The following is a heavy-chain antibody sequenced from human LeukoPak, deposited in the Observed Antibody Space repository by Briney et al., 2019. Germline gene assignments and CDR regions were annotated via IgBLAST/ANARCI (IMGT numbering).Heavy chain of an antibody. CDR1: GCTFRSYA. CDR2: ISGSGGST. D-gene: IGHD1-26*01. V-gene: IGHV3-23*01. Sequence: GGSLRLSCAASGCTFRSYAMSWVRQAPGKGLEWVSAISGSGGSTYYADSVKGRFTISRDNSKNTLYLQMNSLRAEDTAVYYCAKDHWALGGSYYYDYWGQGTLVTVSS. J-gene: IGHJ4*02. CDR3: AKDHWALGGSYYYDY.